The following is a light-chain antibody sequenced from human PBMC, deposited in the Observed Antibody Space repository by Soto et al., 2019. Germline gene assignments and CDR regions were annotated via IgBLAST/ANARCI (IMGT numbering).Light chain of an antibody. CDR3: SSYTSSSTLYV. Sequence: QSVLTQPASVSGSPGQSITISCTGTSSDVGGYNYVSWYQQHPGEATKLMIYDVSNRPSGVSNRFSGSKSGNTASLTISGLQAEDEADYYCSSYTSSSTLYVFGTGTKVTVL. V-gene: IGLV2-14*01. CDR1: SSDVGGYNY. CDR2: DVS. J-gene: IGLJ1*01.